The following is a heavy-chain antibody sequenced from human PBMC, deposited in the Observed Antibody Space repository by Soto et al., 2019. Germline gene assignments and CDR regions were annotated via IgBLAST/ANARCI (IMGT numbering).Heavy chain of an antibody. CDR1: GFTFNNYY. CDR3: ARPYGSPQWIDY. Sequence: AGSLRLSCAATGFTFNNYYMSWIRQAPGKGLEWVSYISSRGSTIYYADSVKGRFTISRDNAKNSLYLQMNSLRAEDTAVYYCARPYGSPQWIDYWGQGTLVTVSS. CDR2: ISSRGSTI. J-gene: IGHJ4*02. D-gene: IGHD1-26*01. V-gene: IGHV3-11*01.